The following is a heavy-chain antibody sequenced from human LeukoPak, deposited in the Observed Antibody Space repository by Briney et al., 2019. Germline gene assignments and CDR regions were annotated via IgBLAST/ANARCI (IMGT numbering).Heavy chain of an antibody. V-gene: IGHV4-4*09. Sequence: PSETLSLTCTVSGGSISSYYWSWIRQPPGKGLEWIGYIYTSGSTNYNPFLKSRVTISVDTSKNQSSLKLSSVTAADTAVYYCARHRNYYDSSGYEVDYWGQGTLVTVSS. CDR1: GGSISSYY. CDR2: IYTSGST. D-gene: IGHD3-22*01. J-gene: IGHJ4*02. CDR3: ARHRNYYDSSGYEVDY.